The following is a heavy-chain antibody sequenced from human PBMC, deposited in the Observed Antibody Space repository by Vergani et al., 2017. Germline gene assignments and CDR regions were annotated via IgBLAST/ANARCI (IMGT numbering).Heavy chain of an antibody. J-gene: IGHJ6*03. D-gene: IGHD2-2*01. Sequence: QVQLVQSGAEVKKPGSSVKVSCKASGGTFSSYAISWVRQAPGQGLEWMGGIIPIFGTANYAQKFQGRVTITADESTSTAYMELSSLRSEDTAVYYCARATSPYCSSTSCYANGHYYYYYXMDVWGKGTTVTVSS. CDR3: ARATSPYCSSTSCYANGHYYYYYXMDV. CDR1: GGTFSSYA. V-gene: IGHV1-69*01. CDR2: IIPIFGTA.